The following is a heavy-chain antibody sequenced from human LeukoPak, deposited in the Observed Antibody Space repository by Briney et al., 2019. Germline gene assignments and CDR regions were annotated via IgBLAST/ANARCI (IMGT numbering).Heavy chain of an antibody. Sequence: GGSLRLSCAASGFTFSDYYMSWIRQAPGKGLEWVSYISSSGSTIYYADSVKGRFTISRDNAKNSLYLQMNSLRAEDTAVYYCARHDNCDGNPCSTGRWFDPWGQGTLVTVSS. J-gene: IGHJ5*02. V-gene: IGHV3-11*01. CDR3: ARHDNCDGNPCSTGRWFDP. D-gene: IGHD4-23*01. CDR2: ISSSGSTI. CDR1: GFTFSDYY.